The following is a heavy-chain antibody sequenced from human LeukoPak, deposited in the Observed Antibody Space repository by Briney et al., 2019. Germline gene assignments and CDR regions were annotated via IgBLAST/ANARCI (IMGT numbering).Heavy chain of an antibody. D-gene: IGHD4-17*01. V-gene: IGHV3-33*06. J-gene: IGHJ4*02. CDR3: AKDLGSILTTVTTVADY. CDR2: IWYDGSNK. Sequence: GGSLRLSCAASGFTFSSYGMHWVRQAPGKGLEWVAVIWYDGSNKYYADSVKGRFTISRDNSKNTLYLQMNSLRAEDTAVYYCAKDLGSILTTVTTVADYWGQGTLVTVSS. CDR1: GFTFSSYG.